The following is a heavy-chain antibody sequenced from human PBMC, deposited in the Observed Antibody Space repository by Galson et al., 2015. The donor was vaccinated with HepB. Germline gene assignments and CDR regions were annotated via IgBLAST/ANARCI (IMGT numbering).Heavy chain of an antibody. CDR2: IYYSGST. CDR1: GGSISSSSYY. Sequence: ETLSLTCTVSGGSISSSSYYWGWIRQPPGKGLEWIGSIYYSGSTYYNPSLKSRVTISVDTSKNQFSLKLSSVTAADTAVYYCARPSRPVEMATINWYFDLWGRGTLVTVSS. J-gene: IGHJ2*01. D-gene: IGHD5-24*01. CDR3: ARPSRPVEMATINWYFDL. V-gene: IGHV4-39*01.